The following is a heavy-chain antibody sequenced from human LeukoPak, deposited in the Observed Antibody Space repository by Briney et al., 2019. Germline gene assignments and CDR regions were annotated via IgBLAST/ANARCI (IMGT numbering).Heavy chain of an antibody. CDR3: AKDYSGTYSYYFDN. J-gene: IGHJ4*02. D-gene: IGHD1-26*01. CDR1: GFTFSSYG. CDR2: IGYDGSNK. V-gene: IGHV3-30*02. Sequence: GGSLRLSCAASGFTFSSYGMHWVRQAPGKGLEGVAFIGYDGSNKYYGDSVKDRVTISRDNSKNTLYLQMHSLRAEDTAVYYCAKDYSGTYSYYFDNWGRGTLVTVSS.